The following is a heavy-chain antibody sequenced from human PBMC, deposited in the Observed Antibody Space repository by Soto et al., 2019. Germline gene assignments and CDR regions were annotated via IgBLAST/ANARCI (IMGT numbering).Heavy chain of an antibody. V-gene: IGHV3-43*01. J-gene: IGHJ6*02. CDR2: ISWDGGST. CDR1: GFTFDDYT. Sequence: GGSLRLSCAASGFTFDDYTMHWVRQAPGKGLEWVSLISWDGGSTYYADSVKGRFTISRDNSKNSLYLQMNSLRTEDTALYYCAGTPNYYYYVMDFWGQGTTVIVSS. CDR3: AGTPNYYYYVMDF.